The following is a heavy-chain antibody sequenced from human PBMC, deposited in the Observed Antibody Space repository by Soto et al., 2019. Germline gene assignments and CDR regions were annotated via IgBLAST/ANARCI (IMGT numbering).Heavy chain of an antibody. CDR1: GFTFSSYW. J-gene: IGHJ5*02. D-gene: IGHD3-9*01. CDR2: IIRDGSTT. CDR3: ARGVNGYYYVDA. Sequence: GGSLRLSCAASGFTFSSYWMHWVRQAPGEGLVWVSRIIRDGSTTSYADSVKGRLTISRDNAKDTLYLQINSLRAEDTAVYYCARGVNGYYYVDAWGQGTPVTVSS. V-gene: IGHV3-74*01.